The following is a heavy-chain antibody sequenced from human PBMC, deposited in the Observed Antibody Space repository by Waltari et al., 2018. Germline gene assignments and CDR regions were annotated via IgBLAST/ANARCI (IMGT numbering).Heavy chain of an antibody. CDR2: IYYSGST. D-gene: IGHD6-6*01. V-gene: IGHV4-59*08. J-gene: IGHJ6*03. CDR1: GGSISSYY. CDR3: ARHGPRFSSSFMDV. Sequence: QVQLQESGPGLVKPSETLSLTCTVSGGSISSYYWSWIRQPPGKGLEWIGYIYYSGSTNYNPSLKSRVTISVDTYKNQFSLKLSSVTAEDTAVYYCARHGPRFSSSFMDVWGKGTTVTISS.